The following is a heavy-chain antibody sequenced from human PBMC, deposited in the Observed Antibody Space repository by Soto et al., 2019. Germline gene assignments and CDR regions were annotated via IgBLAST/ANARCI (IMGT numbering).Heavy chain of an antibody. V-gene: IGHV4-34*01. D-gene: IGHD5-18*01. CDR3: ARGFPPYSYGKQIDFDH. CDR1: GGSFSGYY. Sequence: QVQLQQWGAGLLKPSETLSLTCAVYGGSFSGYYWSWIRQPPGKGLEWIGEINHSGSTNYNPSLKSRVTISVDTSMNQSSLQLSSVTAADTAVYSCARGFPPYSYGKQIDFDHWGQGTLVTVSS. J-gene: IGHJ5*02. CDR2: INHSGST.